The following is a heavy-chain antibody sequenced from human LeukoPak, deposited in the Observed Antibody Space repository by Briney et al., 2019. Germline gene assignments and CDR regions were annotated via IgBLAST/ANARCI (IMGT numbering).Heavy chain of an antibody. CDR1: GFTFSTYA. CDR3: AKDLAVYEVVVITTGFDY. CDR2: ISGSGGST. J-gene: IGHJ4*02. D-gene: IGHD3-22*01. V-gene: IGHV3-23*01. Sequence: GGSLRLSCAASGFTFSTYAIHWVRQAPGKGLEWVSAISGSGGSTYYADSVKGRFTISRDNSKNTLYLQMNSLRAEDTAVYYCAKDLAVYEVVVITTGFDYWGQGTLVTVSS.